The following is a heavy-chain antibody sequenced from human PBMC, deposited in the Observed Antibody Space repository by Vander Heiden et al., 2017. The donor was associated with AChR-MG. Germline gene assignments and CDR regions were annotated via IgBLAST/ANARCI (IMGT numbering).Heavy chain of an antibody. D-gene: IGHD3-10*01. CDR2: ISTSISYI. CDR3: ARVAISGWFDP. CDR1: GFTFSSYG. Sequence: EVQLVESGGGLVKPGGSLRLSCVVSGFTFSSYGMSWVRQAPGKGLEWVSSISTSISYIYYADSVKGRFTISRDNAKNSLYLQMNSLRAEDTAVYYGARVAISGWFDPWGQGTLVTVSS. J-gene: IGHJ5*02. V-gene: IGHV3-21*01.